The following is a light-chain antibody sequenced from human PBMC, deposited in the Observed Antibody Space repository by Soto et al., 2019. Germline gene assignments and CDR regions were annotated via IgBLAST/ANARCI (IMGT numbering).Light chain of an antibody. Sequence: EIVMTQSPATLSVSPGERATLSCRASQSVSSYLAWYQQKPGQAPRLLIYGASTRATGIPATFSGSGSETEFTLTISSWQSQDYAVYYCQHYHYCPPTQYTFGQGTKLEIK. CDR3: QHYHYCPPTQYT. V-gene: IGKV3-15*01. CDR1: QSVSSY. J-gene: IGKJ2*01. CDR2: GAS.